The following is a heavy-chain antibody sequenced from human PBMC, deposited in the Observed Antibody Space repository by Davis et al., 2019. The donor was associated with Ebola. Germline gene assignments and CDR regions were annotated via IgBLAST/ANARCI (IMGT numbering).Heavy chain of an antibody. V-gene: IGHV3-30*18. Sequence: PGGSLRLSCEASGFTFNTYVMHWVRQAPAKGLEWLALISSDGRNQYYSGSAKGRFTISRDNSRNTLSLHMNGLRGEDTAVYFCAKDLSAAGRRIDSWGQGTLVTVSS. D-gene: IGHD6-13*01. J-gene: IGHJ4*02. CDR3: AKDLSAAGRRIDS. CDR2: ISSDGRNQ. CDR1: GFTFNTYV.